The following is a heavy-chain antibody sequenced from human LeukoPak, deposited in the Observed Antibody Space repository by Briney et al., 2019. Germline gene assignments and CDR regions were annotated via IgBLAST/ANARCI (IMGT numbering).Heavy chain of an antibody. V-gene: IGHV2-5*02. D-gene: IGHD6-19*01. Sequence: SGPTLVNPTQTLTLTCTFSGFSLSTRGVGVGWIRQPPGKALEWLALIYWDDDKRYSPSLKSRLTITKDTSKNQVVLTMTNMDPVDTATYYCAHRPRYSSGSRLYYFDYWGQGTLVTVSS. CDR3: AHRPRYSSGSRLYYFDY. CDR1: GFSLSTRGVG. CDR2: IYWDDDK. J-gene: IGHJ4*02.